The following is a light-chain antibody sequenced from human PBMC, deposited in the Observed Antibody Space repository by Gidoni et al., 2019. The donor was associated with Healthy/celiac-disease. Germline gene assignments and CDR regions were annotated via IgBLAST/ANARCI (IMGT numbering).Light chain of an antibody. J-gene: IGKJ5*01. V-gene: IGKV3-11*01. CDR2: DAS. Sequence: EIVLTQSPATLSLSPGERATLSCRASQSVSSYLAWYQQKPGQAPRLLIYDASNRATGIPARFSGSGSVTDFTLTISSLEPEDFAVYYCQQRSNWRIPFGQWTRLEIK. CDR3: QQRSNWRIP. CDR1: QSVSSY.